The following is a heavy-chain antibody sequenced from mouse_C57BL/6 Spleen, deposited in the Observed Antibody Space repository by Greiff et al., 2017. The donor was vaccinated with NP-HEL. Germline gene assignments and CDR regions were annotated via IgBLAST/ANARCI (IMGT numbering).Heavy chain of an antibody. CDR1: GFTFSSYA. J-gene: IGHJ2*01. V-gene: IGHV5-4*01. D-gene: IGHD3-2*01. Sequence: EVKLVESGGGLVKPGGSLKLSCAASGFTFSSYAMSWVRQTPEKRLEWVATISDGGSYTYYPDNVKGRFTISRDNAKNNLYLQMSHLKSEDTAMYYCARDRQLHYFDYWGQGTTLTVSS. CDR2: ISDGGSYT. CDR3: ARDRQLHYFDY.